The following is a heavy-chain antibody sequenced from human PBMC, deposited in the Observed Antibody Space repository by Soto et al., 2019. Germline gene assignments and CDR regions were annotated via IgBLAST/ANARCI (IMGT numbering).Heavy chain of an antibody. CDR1: GGSISSYY. Sequence: SETLSLTCTVSGGSISSYYWSWIRQPPGKGLEWIGYIYYSGSTNYNPSLKSRVTISVDTSKNQFSLKLSSVTAADTAVYYCARRSSIAARGHNSFDPWGQGTPVTVSS. V-gene: IGHV4-59*01. D-gene: IGHD6-6*01. CDR3: ARRSSIAARGHNSFDP. CDR2: IYYSGST. J-gene: IGHJ5*02.